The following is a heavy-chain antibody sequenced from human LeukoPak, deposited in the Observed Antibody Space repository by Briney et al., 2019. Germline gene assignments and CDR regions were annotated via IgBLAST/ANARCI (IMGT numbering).Heavy chain of an antibody. J-gene: IGHJ3*02. D-gene: IGHD1-1*01. V-gene: IGHV1-2*02. Sequence: GASVKVSCKASGYTFTAYGISWVRQAPGQGLEWMGWINPNSGGTNYAQKFQGRVTMTRDTSISTAYMELSRLRSDDTAVYYCAGTAPNWDDAFDIWGQGTMVTVSS. CDR1: GYTFTAYG. CDR3: AGTAPNWDDAFDI. CDR2: INPNSGGT.